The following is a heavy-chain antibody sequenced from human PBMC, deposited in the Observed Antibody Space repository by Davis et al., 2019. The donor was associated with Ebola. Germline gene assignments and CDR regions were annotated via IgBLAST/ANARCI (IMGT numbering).Heavy chain of an antibody. V-gene: IGHV3-30-3*01. Sequence: GESLKISCAASGFTFSSYAMHWLRQAPGKGLEGVAVISYDGSNKYYADSVKGRFTISRDNSKNTLYLQMNSLRAEDTAVYYCARRSGGVWGQGTTVTVSS. J-gene: IGHJ6*02. CDR1: GFTFSSYA. D-gene: IGHD3-3*01. CDR2: ISYDGSNK. CDR3: ARRSGGV.